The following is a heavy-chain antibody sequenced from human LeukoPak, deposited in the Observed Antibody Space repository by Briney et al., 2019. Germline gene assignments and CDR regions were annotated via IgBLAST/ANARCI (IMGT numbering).Heavy chain of an antibody. V-gene: IGHV3-23*01. CDR3: VRYLSGWYYFDY. D-gene: IGHD6-19*01. CDR2: IPASGGNT. CDR1: GFTFTSYG. Sequence: GSLRLSCAASGFTFTSYGMRWVRQAPGKGLEWVSTIPASGGNTYYADSVKGRFTISRDNSKSTLYLQMNSLTAEDTAIYYCVRYLSGWYYFDYWGQGTLVTVSS. J-gene: IGHJ4*02.